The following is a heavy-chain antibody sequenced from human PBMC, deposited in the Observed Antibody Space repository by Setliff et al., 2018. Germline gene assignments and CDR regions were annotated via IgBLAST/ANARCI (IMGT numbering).Heavy chain of an antibody. CDR1: GYTFTSYG. V-gene: IGHV1-18*01. CDR2: ISAYNGNT. D-gene: IGHD3-22*01. CDR3: ARDHHSAYYYDSSGLGNDY. J-gene: IGHJ4*02. Sequence: GASVKVSCKASGYTFTSYGISWVRQAPGQGLEWTGWISAYNGNTNYAQKLQGRVTMTTDTSTSTAYMELRSLRSDDTAVYYCARDHHSAYYYDSSGLGNDYWGQGTLVTVSS.